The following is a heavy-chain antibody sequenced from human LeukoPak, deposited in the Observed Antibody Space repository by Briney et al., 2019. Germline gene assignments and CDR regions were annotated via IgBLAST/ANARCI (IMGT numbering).Heavy chain of an antibody. CDR3: AREPAVAGTYDY. D-gene: IGHD6-19*01. CDR2: ISSSGSTI. J-gene: IGHJ4*02. Sequence: AGGSLRLSCAASGFTFSSYEMNWVRQAPGKEREWVSYISSSGSTIYYADSVKGRFTISRDNAKNSLYLQMNSLRAEDTAVYYCAREPAVAGTYDYWGQGTLVTVSS. V-gene: IGHV3-48*03. CDR1: GFTFSSYE.